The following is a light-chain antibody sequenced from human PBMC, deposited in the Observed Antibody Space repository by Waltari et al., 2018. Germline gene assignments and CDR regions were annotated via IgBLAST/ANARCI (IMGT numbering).Light chain of an antibody. Sequence: QAVLTQPPSASGTPGQTVTISCSGTNSHIGRNSVFCYQQLPGTAPKLLIYRSNPRPSGVPARFSGSKSGTSASLAIRGLRSEDEADYYCAAWDDSLSVSYVFGSGTKVTV. CDR1: NSHIGRNS. V-gene: IGLV1-47*01. J-gene: IGLJ1*01. CDR2: RSN. CDR3: AAWDDSLSVSYV.